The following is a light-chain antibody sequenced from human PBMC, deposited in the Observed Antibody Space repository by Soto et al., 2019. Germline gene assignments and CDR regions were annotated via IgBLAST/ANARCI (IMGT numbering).Light chain of an antibody. CDR3: ATWDDSLNGPV. CDR1: SSNIGNNA. V-gene: IGLV1-36*01. J-gene: IGLJ2*01. CDR2: YDD. Sequence: QSVLTQPPSLSEAPRQRVTISCSGSSSNIGNNAVNWFQQLPGKAPKLLIYYDDLVPSGVSDRFSGSKSGTSASLAIRGLQSEDEADYYCATWDDSLNGPVFGGGTQLTVL.